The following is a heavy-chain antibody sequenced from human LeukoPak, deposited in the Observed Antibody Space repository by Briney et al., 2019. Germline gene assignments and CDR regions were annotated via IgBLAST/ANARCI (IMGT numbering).Heavy chain of an antibody. CDR3: AKGAHYYYGSGSYPHDY. CDR2: ISGSGGST. CDR1: GFTFSSYV. J-gene: IGHJ4*02. Sequence: GGSLRLSCAASGFTFSSYVMSWVRQAPGKGLEWVSAISGSGGSTYYADSVKGRFTISRDNSKNTLYLQMNSLRAEDTAVYYCAKGAHYYYGSGSYPHDYWGQGTLVTVSS. D-gene: IGHD3-10*01. V-gene: IGHV3-23*01.